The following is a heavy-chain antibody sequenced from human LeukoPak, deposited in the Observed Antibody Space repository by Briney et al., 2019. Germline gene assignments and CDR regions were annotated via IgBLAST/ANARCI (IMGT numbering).Heavy chain of an antibody. V-gene: IGHV4-59*08. CDR3: ARLIEYDYGDYDFIEYYFDY. CDR2: VYDSGST. CDR1: GDSISSYY. Sequence: SETLSLTCTVSGDSISSYYCSWIRQSPGKGLDWIGYVYDSGSTNYNPYLKSRVTISIGTSKNQFSLKLSSVTAADTAVYYCARLIEYDYGDYDFIEYYFDYWGQGTLVTVSS. D-gene: IGHD4-17*01. J-gene: IGHJ4*02.